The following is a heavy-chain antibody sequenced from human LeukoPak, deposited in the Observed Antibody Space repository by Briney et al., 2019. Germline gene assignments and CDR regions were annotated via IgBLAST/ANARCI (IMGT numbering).Heavy chain of an antibody. CDR3: ARDRTYYDDLTGPDNAFDV. D-gene: IGHD3-9*01. CDR2: ISGSGSTR. Sequence: PGGSLRLSCAASGFTFSSYAMSWVRQAPGKGLEWVSAISGSGSTRYYADSVKGRFTISRDSAKNSVYLQLNSLRAEDTAVYYCARDRTYYDDLTGPDNAFDVWGQGTTVTVSS. CDR1: GFTFSSYA. J-gene: IGHJ3*01. V-gene: IGHV3-23*01.